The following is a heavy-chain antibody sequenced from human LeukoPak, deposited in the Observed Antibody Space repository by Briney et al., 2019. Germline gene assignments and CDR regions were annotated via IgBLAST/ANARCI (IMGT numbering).Heavy chain of an antibody. J-gene: IGHJ4*02. D-gene: IGHD3-22*01. V-gene: IGHV1-18*01. CDR2: IRAYNGNT. CDR3: ARSRYALLPDY. Sequence: GASVKVSCKASGYTFTSYGISWVRQAPGQGLEWMGWIRAYNGNTNYAQKFQSRVTMTTDITTSTLYMELGSLRSEGTAVYFCARSRYALLPDYWGQGTLVTVSS. CDR1: GYTFTSYG.